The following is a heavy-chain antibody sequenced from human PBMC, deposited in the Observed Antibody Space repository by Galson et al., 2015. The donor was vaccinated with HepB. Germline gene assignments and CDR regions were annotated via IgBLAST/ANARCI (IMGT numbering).Heavy chain of an antibody. CDR2: ITRSGDNT. Sequence: SLRLSCAASGFSFSSYAMRWVRQAPGKGLEWVSGITRSGDNTYYTDSVKGRFTISRDNSKNTLYLQMNNLRGEDTAVYYCASTPMYSGSYYADYWGQGTLVTVSS. CDR1: GFSFSSYA. J-gene: IGHJ4*02. CDR3: ASTPMYSGSYYADY. V-gene: IGHV3-23*01. D-gene: IGHD1-26*01.